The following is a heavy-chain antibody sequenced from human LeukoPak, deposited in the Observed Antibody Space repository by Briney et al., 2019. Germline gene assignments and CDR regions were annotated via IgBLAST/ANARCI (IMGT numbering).Heavy chain of an antibody. CDR2: ISGSGAST. J-gene: IGHJ4*02. Sequence: GGSLRLSCAGSGLPLTSYAVSWVRQAPGKGLEWVSSISGSGASTYYADSVKGRFPISRDNSNNALYLQMNSLGAEDTAVYYCAKGTRGYTAYYFDFWSQGTLVTVSS. CDR3: AKGTRGYTAYYFDF. D-gene: IGHD5-12*01. V-gene: IGHV3-23*01. CDR1: GLPLTSYA.